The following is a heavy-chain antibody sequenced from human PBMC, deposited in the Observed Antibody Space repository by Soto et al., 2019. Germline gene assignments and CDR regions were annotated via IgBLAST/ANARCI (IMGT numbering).Heavy chain of an antibody. Sequence: QITLKESGPTLVKPTQTLTLTCTFSGFSLTDNAVGVGWFRQPPGKALEWLALIYWDDDNHYSPSLKSRLTYTKYTSKNQVVLRMTNVDPVDTATYHCAHGSGWLCDFWGQGTLVTVSS. J-gene: IGHJ4*02. D-gene: IGHD6-19*01. CDR3: AHGSGWLCDF. CDR1: GFSLTDNAVG. V-gene: IGHV2-5*02. CDR2: IYWDDDN.